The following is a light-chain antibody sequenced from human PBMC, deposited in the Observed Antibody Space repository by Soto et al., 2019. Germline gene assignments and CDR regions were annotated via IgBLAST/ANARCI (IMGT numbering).Light chain of an antibody. CDR3: HQYDNWPET. Sequence: ETVMTQSPATLSVSPGERATLSCRASQSVNSDLAWYPQKPGQAPRLLIYGASTRATGIPARFSGSGSGTEFTLTNSRLQSEDCAVYYCHQYDNWPETFGQGTKVELK. CDR2: GAS. V-gene: IGKV3-15*01. CDR1: QSVNSD. J-gene: IGKJ1*01.